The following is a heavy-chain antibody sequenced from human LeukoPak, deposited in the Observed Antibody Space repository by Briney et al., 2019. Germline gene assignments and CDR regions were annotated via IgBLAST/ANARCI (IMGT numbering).Heavy chain of an antibody. Sequence: SETLSLTCAVYGGSFSGYYWSWIRQPPGKGLEWIGEINHSGSTNYNPSLKSRVTISVDTSKNQFSLKLSSVTAADTAVYYCARVGRITIYGVVITASFDYWGQGTLVTVSS. CDR3: ARVGRITIYGVVITASFDY. J-gene: IGHJ4*02. D-gene: IGHD3-3*01. CDR2: INHSGST. CDR1: GGSFSGYY. V-gene: IGHV4-34*01.